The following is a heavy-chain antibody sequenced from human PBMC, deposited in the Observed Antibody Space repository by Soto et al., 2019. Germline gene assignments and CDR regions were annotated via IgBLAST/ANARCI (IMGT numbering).Heavy chain of an antibody. CDR2: IWYDGSNK. Sequence: QVQLVESGGGVVQPGRSLRLSCAASGFTFSSYGMHWVCQAPGKGLEWVAVIWYDGSNKYYADSVKGRFTISRDNSKNTRYLQMNSLRAEDTAVYYCARGSSGWYYYYGMDVWGHGTTVTVSS. CDR3: ARGSSGWYYYYGMDV. D-gene: IGHD6-19*01. CDR1: GFTFSSYG. J-gene: IGHJ6*02. V-gene: IGHV3-33*01.